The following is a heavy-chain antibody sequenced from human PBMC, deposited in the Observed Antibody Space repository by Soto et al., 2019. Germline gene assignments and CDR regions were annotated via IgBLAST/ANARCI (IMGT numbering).Heavy chain of an antibody. CDR2: IYSKGDT. D-gene: IGHD2-15*01. V-gene: IGHV4-30-4*01. CDR1: GVSINRGDYY. J-gene: IGHJ4*02. Sequence: QVRLQESGPRFVRPSQTLSVTCSVSGVSINRGDYYWSRIRKSPGRGLEWIGTIYSKGDTNYNPCLGSRVTMSVDTSKNQFFLDLQSVVAADTAVYFCARDGGDIVQVPYYWGQGTLITGSS. CDR3: ARDGGDIVQVPYY.